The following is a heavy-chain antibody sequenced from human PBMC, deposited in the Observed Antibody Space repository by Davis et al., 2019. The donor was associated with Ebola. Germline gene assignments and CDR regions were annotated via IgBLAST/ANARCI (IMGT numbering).Heavy chain of an antibody. CDR3: ATNHRAAWVFDN. CDR2: TTIGGATT. V-gene: IGHV3-23*01. Sequence: PGGSLRLSCRASGFSFSRSSMSWVRQAPGKGLEWVAATTIGGATTFYADSVEGRFTISRDNAEDLLFLQLSSLRVEDTAIYYCATNHRAAWVFDNWGQGTLVSVSS. CDR1: GFSFSRSS. J-gene: IGHJ4*02. D-gene: IGHD2-15*01.